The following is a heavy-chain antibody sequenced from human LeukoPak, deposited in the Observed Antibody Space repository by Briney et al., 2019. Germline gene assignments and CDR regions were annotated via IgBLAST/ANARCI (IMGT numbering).Heavy chain of an antibody. Sequence: PGGSLRLSCAASGFTFSSYAMSWVRQAPGKGLEWVSYISSSGSTIYYADSVKGRFTISRDNAKNSLYLQMNSLRAEDTAVYYCARENRRETFPFDYWGQGTLVTVSS. CDR1: GFTFSSYA. CDR3: ARENRRETFPFDY. J-gene: IGHJ4*02. D-gene: IGHD1-14*01. CDR2: ISSSGSTI. V-gene: IGHV3-48*04.